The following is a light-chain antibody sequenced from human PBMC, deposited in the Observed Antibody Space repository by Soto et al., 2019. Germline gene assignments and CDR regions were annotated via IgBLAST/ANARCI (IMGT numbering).Light chain of an antibody. J-gene: IGKJ5*01. CDR2: DAS. CDR1: QSVSSY. Sequence: EIVLTQSPATLSLSPGERATLSCRASQSVSSYLAWYQQKPGQAPRRLIYDASNRATGIPARFSGSGSGTDFTLTISSLEPEDFAVYYCQQRSNWPREITFGQGTRLEIK. CDR3: QQRSNWPREIT. V-gene: IGKV3-11*01.